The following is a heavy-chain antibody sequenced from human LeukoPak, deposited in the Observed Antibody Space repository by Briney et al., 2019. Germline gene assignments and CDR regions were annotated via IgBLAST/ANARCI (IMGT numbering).Heavy chain of an antibody. Sequence: PSETLSLTCTVSGGSISSYYWSWIRQPPGKGLEWIGYIYYSGSTNHNPSLKSRVTISVDTSKNQFSLKLSSVTAADTAVYYCARGDYSDYWGQGTLVTVSS. CDR3: ARGDYSDY. V-gene: IGHV4-59*01. J-gene: IGHJ4*02. CDR2: IYYSGST. D-gene: IGHD4-17*01. CDR1: GGSISSYY.